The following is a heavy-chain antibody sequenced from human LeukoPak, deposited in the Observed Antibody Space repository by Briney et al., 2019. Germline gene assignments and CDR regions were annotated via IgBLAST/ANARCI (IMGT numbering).Heavy chain of an antibody. Sequence: GGSLRLSCAASGFSFSGYGMHWVRQAPGKGLEWVAFIRYDGSNEYYADSVKGRFSISRDKSRNTLSLQMNGLRVEDTAVYYCAKVMPPGRIRFYSYYMDVWGKGTTVTVS. D-gene: IGHD2-15*01. J-gene: IGHJ6*03. V-gene: IGHV3-30*02. CDR1: GFSFSGYG. CDR2: IRYDGSNE. CDR3: AKVMPPGRIRFYSYYMDV.